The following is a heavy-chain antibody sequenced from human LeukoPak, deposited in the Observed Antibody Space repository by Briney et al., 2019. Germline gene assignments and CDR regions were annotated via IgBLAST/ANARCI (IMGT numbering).Heavy chain of an antibody. CDR3: ARVYYDSSAYWYSDL. Sequence: ASVKVSCKASGYTFTSYGISWVRQAPGQGLEWMGWISAYNGNTNYAQKLQGRVTMTTDTSTSTAYMELRSLRSDDTAVYYCARVYYDSSAYWYSDLWGRGTLVTVSS. V-gene: IGHV1-18*01. CDR2: ISAYNGNT. CDR1: GYTFTSYG. D-gene: IGHD3-22*01. J-gene: IGHJ2*01.